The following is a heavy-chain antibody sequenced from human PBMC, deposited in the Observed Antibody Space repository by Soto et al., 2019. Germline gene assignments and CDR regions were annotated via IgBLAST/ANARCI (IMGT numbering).Heavy chain of an antibody. J-gene: IGHJ5*02. V-gene: IGHV4-31*03. Sequence: KPSETLSLTCTVSGGSISSGDYYWSCIRQHPGKGMEWIGYIYYSGSTYYNTSLKSRDTISVDTSKNKFSLKLNSVTAADTAVYYCARWWSGSRQGFDPWGQGTLVTVSS. CDR3: ARWWSGSRQGFDP. CDR1: GGSISSGDYY. D-gene: IGHD3-3*01. CDR2: IYYSGST.